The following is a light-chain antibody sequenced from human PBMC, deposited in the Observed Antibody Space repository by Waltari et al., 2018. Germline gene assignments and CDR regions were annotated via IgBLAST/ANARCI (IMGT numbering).Light chain of an antibody. Sequence: EIVMTQSPATLSVSPGERVTLSCRASQSVSINLAWYQQKPGQAPRLLIYGASTRAPGIPARFSGSGSGTEFTLTISSLQSEDFAVYYCQQYNSWPLTFGGGTKVEIK. CDR2: GAS. J-gene: IGKJ4*01. V-gene: IGKV3-15*01. CDR3: QQYNSWPLT. CDR1: QSVSIN.